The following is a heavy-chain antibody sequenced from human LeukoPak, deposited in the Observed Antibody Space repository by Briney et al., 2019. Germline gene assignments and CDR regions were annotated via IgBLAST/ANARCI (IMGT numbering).Heavy chain of an antibody. CDR1: GGSISSGGYS. CDR3: ARARIASGYFDY. D-gene: IGHD2-21*01. J-gene: IGHJ4*02. V-gene: IGHV4-30-2*01. CDR2: IYHSGST. Sequence: SETLSLTCAVSGGSISSGGYSWSWIRQPPGTGLEWIGYIYHSGSTYYNPSLKSRVTISVDRSKNQFSLKLSSVTAADTAVYYCARARIASGYFDYWGQGTLVTVSS.